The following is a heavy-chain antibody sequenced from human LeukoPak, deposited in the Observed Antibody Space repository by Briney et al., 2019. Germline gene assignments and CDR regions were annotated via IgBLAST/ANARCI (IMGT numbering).Heavy chain of an antibody. J-gene: IGHJ4*02. CDR2: ISSSGSAI. D-gene: IGHD7-27*01. Sequence: GGSLRLSCAASGFTFNSYSMNWVRQAPGKGPEWVSYISSSGSAIYYADSVRGRFTISRDNSKNALYLQMNSLRVEDTAVYYCAIDPNWGTHSWGQGVLVTVSS. CDR1: GFTFNSYS. CDR3: AIDPNWGTHS. V-gene: IGHV3-48*01.